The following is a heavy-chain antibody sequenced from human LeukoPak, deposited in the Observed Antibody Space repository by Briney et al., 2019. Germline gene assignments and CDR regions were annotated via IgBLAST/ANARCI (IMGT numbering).Heavy chain of an antibody. CDR3: ARDIDYGDYLAY. CDR2: ISYDGSNK. D-gene: IGHD4-17*01. Sequence: GRSLRLYCAASGFTFSSYAMHWVRQAPGKGLEWVAVISYDGSNKYYADSVKGRFTISRDNSKNTLYLQMNSLRAEDTAVYYCARDIDYGDYLAYWGQGTLVTVSS. CDR1: GFTFSSYA. J-gene: IGHJ4*02. V-gene: IGHV3-30-3*01.